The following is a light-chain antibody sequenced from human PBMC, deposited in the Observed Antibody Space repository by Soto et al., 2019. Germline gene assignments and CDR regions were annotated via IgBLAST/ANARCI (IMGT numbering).Light chain of an antibody. CDR1: SSNIGSNT. V-gene: IGLV1-44*01. Sequence: QSVLTQPPSASGTPGQRVTISCSGSSSNIGSNTVNWYQHLPGTAPKLLMYSNNQRPSGVPDRVSVSKSGTSASLAISGLQSEDEADYYCAAWDDSLDGYVFGTGTKLTVL. CDR2: SNN. CDR3: AAWDDSLDGYV. J-gene: IGLJ1*01.